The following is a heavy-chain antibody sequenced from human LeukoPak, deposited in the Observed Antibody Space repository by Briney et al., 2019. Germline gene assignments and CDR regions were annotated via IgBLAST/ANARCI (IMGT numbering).Heavy chain of an antibody. V-gene: IGHV1-46*01. J-gene: IGHJ4*02. CDR1: GYTFTSYY. CDR2: INPSGGST. Sequence: ASVKVSCKASGYTFTSYYMHWVRQAPGQGFEWMGIINPSGGSTSYAQKFQGRVTMTRDTSTSTVYMELSSLRSEDTAVYYCARRHFNDYGVAHFDYWGQGTLVTVSS. CDR3: ARRHFNDYGVAHFDY. D-gene: IGHD4-17*01.